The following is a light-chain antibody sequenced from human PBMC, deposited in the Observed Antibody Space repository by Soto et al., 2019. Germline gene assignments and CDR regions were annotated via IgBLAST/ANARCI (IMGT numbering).Light chain of an antibody. J-gene: IGKJ3*01. Sequence: AIQMTQSPSSLSASVGDRVTITCRASQGIRNDLGWYQQKPGKAPKLLIYAASSLQSGVPSRFSGSGSGTDFTLTISSLEPEDFAVYYCQQRSNWPITFGPGTKVDIK. CDR3: QQRSNWPIT. CDR2: AAS. V-gene: IGKV1-6*01. CDR1: QGIRND.